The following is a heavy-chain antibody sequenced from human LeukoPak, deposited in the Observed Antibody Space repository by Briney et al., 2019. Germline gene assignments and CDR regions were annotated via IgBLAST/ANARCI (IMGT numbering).Heavy chain of an antibody. V-gene: IGHV1-2*02. CDR3: AREGAGDGYNFGFDY. CDR1: GYTFTVYY. J-gene: IGHJ4*02. Sequence: ASVTVSCRASGYTFTVYYMHCVRQAPGQGLEGMGWINPNSGGTNYAQKFQGRVTITRDTSISTAFMELSRLRSDDTAVYYCAREGAGDGYNFGFDYWGQGTLVTVSS. D-gene: IGHD5-24*01. CDR2: INPNSGGT.